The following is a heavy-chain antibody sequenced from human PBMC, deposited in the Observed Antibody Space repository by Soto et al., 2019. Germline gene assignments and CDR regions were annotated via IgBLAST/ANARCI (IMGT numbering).Heavy chain of an antibody. V-gene: IGHV4-34*01. CDR1: GGSFSGYY. D-gene: IGHD2-15*01. J-gene: IGHJ4*02. CDR2: INHSGST. Sequence: LSLTCAVYGGSFSGYYWSWIRQPPGKGLEWIGEINHSGSTNYNPSLKSRVTISVDTSKNQFSLKLSSVTAADTAVYYCARDVNCSGGSCYSDFDYWGQGTLVTVSS. CDR3: ARDVNCSGGSCYSDFDY.